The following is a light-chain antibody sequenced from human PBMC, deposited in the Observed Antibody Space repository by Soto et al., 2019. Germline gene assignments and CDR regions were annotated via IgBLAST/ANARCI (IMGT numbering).Light chain of an antibody. V-gene: IGKV3-11*01. CDR3: QQYGSSTET. J-gene: IGKJ1*01. CDR2: DAS. Sequence: EIVLTQSPGTLSLSPGERATLACRASQSVSSYLAWYQQKPGQAPRLLIYDASNRATGIPARSSGSGSGTDFTLTISSLEPEDFAVYYCQQYGSSTETFGQGTKVDIK. CDR1: QSVSSY.